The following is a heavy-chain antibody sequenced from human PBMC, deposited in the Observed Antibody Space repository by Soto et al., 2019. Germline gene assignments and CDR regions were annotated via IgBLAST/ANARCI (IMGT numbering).Heavy chain of an antibody. D-gene: IGHD2-15*01. J-gene: IGHJ5*02. CDR2: IYYSGST. V-gene: IGHV4-30-4*01. CDR3: ARDPRXLGYCSGGSCYPGWFDP. CDR1: GGSISSGDYY. Sequence: SVTLSLTCTVSGGSISSGDYYWSWIRQPPGKGLEWIGYIYYSGSTYYNPSLKSRVTISVDTSKNQFSLKLSSVTAADTAVYYCARDPRXLGYCSGGSCYPGWFDPWGQGTLVTVSS.